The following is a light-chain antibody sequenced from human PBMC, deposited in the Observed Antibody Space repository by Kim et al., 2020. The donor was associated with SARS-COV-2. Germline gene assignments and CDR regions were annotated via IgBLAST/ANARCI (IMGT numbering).Light chain of an antibody. CDR2: WAS. V-gene: IGKV4-1*01. CDR1: QSVFYSSNNKNY. CDR3: QQYYSSPGFT. J-gene: IGKJ3*01. Sequence: DIVMTQSPDSLAVSLGERATINCKSSQSVFYSSNNKNYLAWYQQKPGQPPKLLFYWASTRASGVPDRFSGSGSGTDFTLTISSLQAEDVAVYYCQQYYSSPGFTFGPGTKVDIK.